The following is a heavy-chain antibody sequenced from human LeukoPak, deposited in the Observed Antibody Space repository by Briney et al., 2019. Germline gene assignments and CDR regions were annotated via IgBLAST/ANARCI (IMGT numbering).Heavy chain of an antibody. CDR1: GFTFSTYW. D-gene: IGHD5-24*01. J-gene: IGHJ4*02. V-gene: IGHV3-7*01. CDR2: IKQDGSEK. Sequence: GGSLRLSCATSGFTFSTYWMSWVRQAPGKGLEWVANIKQDGSEKYYVDSVKGRFTISRDNAKNSLYLQMNSLRAEDAAVYYCANGDGFDYWGQGTLVTVSS. CDR3: ANGDGFDY.